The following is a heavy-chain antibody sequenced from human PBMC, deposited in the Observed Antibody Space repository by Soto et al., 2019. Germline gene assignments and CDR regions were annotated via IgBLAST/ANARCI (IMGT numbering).Heavy chain of an antibody. D-gene: IGHD4-4*01. CDR3: AREPPRGDYSNYKGGVDP. Sequence: ASVKVSCKASGGTFSSYTISWVRQAPGQGLEWMGRIIPILGIANYAQKFQGRVTITADKSTSTAYMELSSLRSEDTAVYYCAREPPRGDYSNYKGGVDPWGQGTLVTVSS. V-gene: IGHV1-69*04. CDR1: GGTFSSYT. CDR2: IIPILGIA. J-gene: IGHJ5*02.